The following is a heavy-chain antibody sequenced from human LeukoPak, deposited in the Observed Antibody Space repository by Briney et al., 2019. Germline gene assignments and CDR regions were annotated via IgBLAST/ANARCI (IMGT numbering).Heavy chain of an antibody. CDR3: ARDRVGSYSHSFGYMDV. CDR2: IIPIFGTA. J-gene: IGHJ6*03. CDR1: GGTFSSYA. D-gene: IGHD1-26*01. V-gene: IGHV1-69*05. Sequence: GSSVKASCKASGGTFSSYAISWVRQAPGQGLEWMGGIIPIFGTANYAQKFQGRVTITTDESTSTAYMELSSLRSEDTAVYYCARDRVGSYSHSFGYMDVWGKGTTVTVSS.